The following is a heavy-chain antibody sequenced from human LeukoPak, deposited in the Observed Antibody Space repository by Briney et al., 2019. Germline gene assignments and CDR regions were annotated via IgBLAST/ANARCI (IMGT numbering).Heavy chain of an antibody. V-gene: IGHV4-59*08. CDR2: IYYSGST. CDR1: GGSISSYY. J-gene: IGHJ3*02. Sequence: PSETLSLTCTVSGGSISSYYWSWIRQPPGKGLEWIGYIYYSGSTNYNPSLKSRVTISVDTSKNQFSLKLSSVTAADTAVYYCARHYCSSTSCYRLGAFDIWGQGTMVTVSS. D-gene: IGHD2-2*02. CDR3: ARHYCSSTSCYRLGAFDI.